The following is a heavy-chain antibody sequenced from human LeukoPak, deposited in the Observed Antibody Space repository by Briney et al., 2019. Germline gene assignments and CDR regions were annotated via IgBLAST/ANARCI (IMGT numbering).Heavy chain of an antibody. D-gene: IGHD5-18*01. CDR2: TGSKAYSYTT. Sequence: GGSLRLSCAASGFTFSDHYMNWVRQAPGKGLEWVGRTGSKAYSYTTEYAASVKGRFTISRDDSKNSLYLQMNSLRAEDTAVYYCARDRTRGYLYYYYGMDVWGQGTTVTVSS. CDR3: ARDRTRGYLYYYYGMDV. CDR1: GFTFSDHY. J-gene: IGHJ6*02. V-gene: IGHV3-72*01.